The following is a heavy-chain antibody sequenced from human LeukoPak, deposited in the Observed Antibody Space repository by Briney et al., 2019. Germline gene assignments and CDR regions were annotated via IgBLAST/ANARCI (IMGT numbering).Heavy chain of an antibody. J-gene: IGHJ4*02. CDR3: TRHRTTITLFEL. V-gene: IGHV3-74*01. D-gene: IGHD4-11*01. CDR2: ISPDGSTT. Sequence: GGSLRLSCAASGFIISSYWMHWVRQVPGKGLVWVSRISPDGSTTVYADSVKGRFTASRENARNKLYLQIKSLRAEEWGVYYSTRHRTTITLFELWGQGPLVTVSS. CDR1: GFIISSYW.